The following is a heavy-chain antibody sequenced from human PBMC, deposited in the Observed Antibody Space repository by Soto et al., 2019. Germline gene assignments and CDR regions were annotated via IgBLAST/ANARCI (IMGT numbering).Heavy chain of an antibody. J-gene: IGHJ3*02. CDR1: GYTFTSYA. D-gene: IGHD6-6*01. CDR3: ARWGKGSSFPGDAFDI. CDR2: INAGNGNT. Sequence: ASVKVSCKASGYTFTSYAMHWVRQAPGQRLEWMGWINAGNGNTKYSQKFQGRVTITRDTPASTAYMELSSLRSEDTAVYYCARWGKGSSFPGDAFDIWGQGTMVTVSS. V-gene: IGHV1-3*01.